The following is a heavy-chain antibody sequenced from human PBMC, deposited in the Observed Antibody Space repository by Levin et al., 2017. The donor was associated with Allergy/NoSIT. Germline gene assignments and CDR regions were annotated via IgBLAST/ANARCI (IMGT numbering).Heavy chain of an antibody. CDR3: ARAPEITIWTHYYYYYMDG. D-gene: IGHD3-9*01. CDR2: ISSSSSTI. Sequence: GGSLRLSCAASGFTFSSYSMNWVRQAPGKGLEWVSYISSSSSTIYYADSVKGRFTISRDNAKNSLYLQMNSLRDEDTAVYYCARAPEITIWTHYYYYYMDGWGKGTTVTVSS. CDR1: GFTFSSYS. V-gene: IGHV3-48*02. J-gene: IGHJ6*03.